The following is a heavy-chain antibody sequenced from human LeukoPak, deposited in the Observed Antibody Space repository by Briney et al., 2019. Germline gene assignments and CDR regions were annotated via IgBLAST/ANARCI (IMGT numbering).Heavy chain of an antibody. J-gene: IGHJ4*02. V-gene: IGHV3-33*06. CDR2: IWYDGSNK. CDR1: GFTFSSYG. Sequence: PGGSLRLSCAASGFTFSSYGVHWVRQAPGKGLEWVAVIWYDGSNKYYADSVKGRFTISRDNSKNTLYLQMNSLRAEDTAVYYCAKDSSSWYAFDYWGQGTLVTVSS. D-gene: IGHD6-13*01. CDR3: AKDSSSWYAFDY.